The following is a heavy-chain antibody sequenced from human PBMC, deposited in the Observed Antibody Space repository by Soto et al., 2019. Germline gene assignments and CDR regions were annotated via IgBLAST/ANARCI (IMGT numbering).Heavy chain of an antibody. CDR1: GFTFSYYG. Sequence: QVQLEESGGGVVQPGRSLSLSCAASGFTFSYYGMHWVRQAPGKGLEWVAVIWNDGSNKYYADSVKGRFTISRDNSKNTLYLQMNSLRAEDTAVYYCARDYDSSGYYSWGQGTMVTVSS. CDR2: IWNDGSNK. J-gene: IGHJ3*01. V-gene: IGHV3-33*01. CDR3: ARDYDSSGYYS. D-gene: IGHD3-22*01.